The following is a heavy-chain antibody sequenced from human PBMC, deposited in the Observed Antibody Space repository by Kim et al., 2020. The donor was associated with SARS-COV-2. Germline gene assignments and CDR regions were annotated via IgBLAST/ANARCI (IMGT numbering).Heavy chain of an antibody. D-gene: IGHD3-10*01. J-gene: IGHJ4*02. Sequence: GGSLRLSCEASGFTFSRSAIHWVRQAPGKGPEFVSAISSNAATTYYAHAVRGRFTISRDNSQNKVFLQMSSLRLEDTARYYCTLYGSGSYDHWGQGTLV. V-gene: IGHV3-64*04. CDR2: ISSNAATT. CDR3: TLYGSGSYDH. CDR1: GFTFSRSA.